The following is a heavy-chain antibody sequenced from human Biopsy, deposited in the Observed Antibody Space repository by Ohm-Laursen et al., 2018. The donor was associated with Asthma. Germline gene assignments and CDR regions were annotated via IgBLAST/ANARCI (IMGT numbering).Heavy chain of an antibody. Sequence: ALSLTWPVYGGYLTGHYWNWIRQPPGEGLEWIGEIDQSGYTNYNPSLKSRVTISADTSKNQFHLNLSSVTAADTAVYFCARAAITGIRGWFDPWGQGTQVTVSS. CDR1: GGYLTGHY. CDR2: IDQSGYT. D-gene: IGHD1-20*01. J-gene: IGHJ5*02. V-gene: IGHV4-34*01. CDR3: ARAAITGIRGWFDP.